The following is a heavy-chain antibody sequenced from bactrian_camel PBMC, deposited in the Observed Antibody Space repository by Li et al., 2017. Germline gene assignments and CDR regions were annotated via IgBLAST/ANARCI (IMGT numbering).Heavy chain of an antibody. J-gene: IGHJ6*01. Sequence: HVQLVESGGGSVQAGGSLRLSCVVTGYTYSVYCMGWFRQAPGKEREGVARIYTGSGNTYYADSVKGRFTISQDNAKNTVYLQMNSLKPEDTAMYYCAARGPYCYTKLSVRDFTYWGQGTQVTVS. CDR1: GYTYSVYC. CDR3: AARGPYCYTKLSVRDFTY. CDR2: IYTGSGNT. V-gene: IGHV3S1*01. D-gene: IGHD2*01.